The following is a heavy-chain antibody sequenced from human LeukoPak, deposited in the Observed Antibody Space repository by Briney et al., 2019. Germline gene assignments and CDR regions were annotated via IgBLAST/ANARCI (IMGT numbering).Heavy chain of an antibody. Sequence: SETLSLTCAVYGGSLSGYYWSWIRQPPGKGLEWIGEINHSGSTNYNPSLKSRVTISVDTSKNQFSLKLSSVTAADTAVYYCARDLRSGAARPSWFDPWGQGTLVTVSS. CDR2: INHSGST. V-gene: IGHV4-34*01. J-gene: IGHJ5*02. CDR1: GGSLSGYY. D-gene: IGHD6-6*01. CDR3: ARDLRSGAARPSWFDP.